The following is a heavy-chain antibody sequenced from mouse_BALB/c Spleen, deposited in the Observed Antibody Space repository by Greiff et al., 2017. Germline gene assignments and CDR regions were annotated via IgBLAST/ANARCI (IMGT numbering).Heavy chain of an antibody. D-gene: IGHD2-3*01. V-gene: IGHV1-69*02. CDR3: TRSGLLQAFAY. CDR1: GYTFTSYW. J-gene: IGHJ3*01. CDR2: IYPSDSYT. Sequence: VQLQQSGAELVRPGASVKLSCKASGYTFTSYWINWVKQRPGQGLEWIGNIYPSDSYTNYNQKFKDKATLTVDKSSSTAYMQLSSPTSEDSAVYYCTRSGLLQAFAYWGQGTLVTVSA.